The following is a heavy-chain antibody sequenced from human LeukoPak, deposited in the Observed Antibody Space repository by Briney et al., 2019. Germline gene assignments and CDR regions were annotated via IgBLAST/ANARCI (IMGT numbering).Heavy chain of an antibody. CDR2: IIPIFGTA. D-gene: IGHD3-10*01. CDR1: GYTFTGYY. V-gene: IGHV1-69*06. J-gene: IGHJ3*02. Sequence: GASVKVSCKASGYTFTGYYIHWLRQAPGQGLEWMGGIIPIFGTANYAQKFQGRVTITADKSTSTAYMELSSLRSEDTAVYYCARGVTMVRGPNDAFDIWGQGTMVTVSS. CDR3: ARGVTMVRGPNDAFDI.